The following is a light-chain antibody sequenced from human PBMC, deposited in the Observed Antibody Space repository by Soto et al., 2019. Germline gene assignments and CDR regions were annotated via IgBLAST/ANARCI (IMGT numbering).Light chain of an antibody. V-gene: IGKV1-12*01. CDR1: QGISSW. J-gene: IGKJ4*01. CDR2: PAS. CDR3: QQADNFPLT. Sequence: DIQMTQSPSSVSASVGDRVTITCRASQGISSWVAWYQQKPGKAPKLLIYPASSLQGGVPSRFSGSGSGTEFTLTISSLQPEDFATYYCQQADNFPLTFGGGTKVDI.